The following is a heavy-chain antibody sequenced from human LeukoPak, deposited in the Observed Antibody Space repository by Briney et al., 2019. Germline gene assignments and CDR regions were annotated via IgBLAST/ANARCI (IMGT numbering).Heavy chain of an antibody. Sequence: ASVRVSCKASGYTFTSYYIHWVRQAPGQGLERMGLISPSGGITTYAQKFQGTVTMTRDTSTSTDYMELRRLRSEDTAVYYCARATTPVVTPFYFDYWGQGSLVTVSS. D-gene: IGHD4-23*01. CDR3: ARATTPVVTPFYFDY. J-gene: IGHJ4*02. CDR2: ISPSGGIT. V-gene: IGHV1-46*01. CDR1: GYTFTSYY.